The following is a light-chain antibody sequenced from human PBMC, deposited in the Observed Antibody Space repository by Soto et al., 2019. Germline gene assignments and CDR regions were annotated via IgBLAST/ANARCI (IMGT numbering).Light chain of an antibody. J-gene: IGKJ5*01. Sequence: TQSPGALLLSTGESATLRCRASQSVSSNLAWYQQQPGQAPRLLIYGASTRATGIPARFSGSGSGTEFTLTISSLQSEDFAVYYCQQYNNWPPITFGQGTRLEIK. V-gene: IGKV3-15*01. CDR3: QQYNNWPPIT. CDR1: QSVSSN. CDR2: GAS.